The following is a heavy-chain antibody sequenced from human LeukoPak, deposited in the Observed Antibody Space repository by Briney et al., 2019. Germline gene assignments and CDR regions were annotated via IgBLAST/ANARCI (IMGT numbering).Heavy chain of an antibody. J-gene: IGHJ4*02. CDR3: ARDLFTGDRGYYFDY. D-gene: IGHD7-27*01. V-gene: IGHV3-21*01. Sequence: GGSLRLSCAASGFTFSSYSMSWVRQAPGKGLEWVSSISSSSSYIYYADSVEGRFTVSRDNAKNSLYLQMNSLRAEDTAVYYCARDLFTGDRGYYFDYWGQGTLVTVSS. CDR2: ISSSSSYI. CDR1: GFTFSSYS.